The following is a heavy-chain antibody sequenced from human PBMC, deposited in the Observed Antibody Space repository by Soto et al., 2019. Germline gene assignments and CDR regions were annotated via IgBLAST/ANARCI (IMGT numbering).Heavy chain of an antibody. V-gene: IGHV3-9*01. CDR3: AKLISEYSSPHGRDV. D-gene: IGHD6-6*01. Sequence: GGSLRLSCAASGFTFDDYAMHWVRQAPGKGLEWVSGISWNSGSIGYADSVKGRFTISRDNAKNSLYLQMNSLRAEDTALYYCAKLISEYSSPHGRDVWGKGTTVTVSS. J-gene: IGHJ6*04. CDR1: GFTFDDYA. CDR2: ISWNSGSI.